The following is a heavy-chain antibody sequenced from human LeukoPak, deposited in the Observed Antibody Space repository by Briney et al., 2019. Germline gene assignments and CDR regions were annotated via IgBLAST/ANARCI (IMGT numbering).Heavy chain of an antibody. CDR1: GFTFDDYG. D-gene: IGHD3-10*01. V-gene: IGHV3-20*04. CDR2: INWNGGST. CDR3: AREDYYGSGGYFSFDY. J-gene: IGHJ4*02. Sequence: PGGSLRLSCAASGFTFDDYGMSWVRQAPGKGLEWVSGINWNGGSTGYADSVKGRFTISRDNAKNSLYLQMNSLRAEDTALYYCAREDYYGSGGYFSFDYWGQGTLVTVSS.